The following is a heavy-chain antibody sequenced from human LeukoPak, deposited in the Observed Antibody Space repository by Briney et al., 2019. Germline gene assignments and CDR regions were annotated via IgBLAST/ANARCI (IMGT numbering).Heavy chain of an antibody. D-gene: IGHD3-22*01. Sequence: ASETLSLTCTVSGGSISSSSYYWGWIRQPPGKGLEWIGSIYYIGSTYYNPSLKSRVTISVDTSKNQFSLKLSSVTAADTAVYYCARGSTSSGRAVSDYWGQGTLVTVSS. CDR3: ARGSTSSGRAVSDY. J-gene: IGHJ4*02. CDR1: GGSISSSSYY. CDR2: IYYIGST. V-gene: IGHV4-39*01.